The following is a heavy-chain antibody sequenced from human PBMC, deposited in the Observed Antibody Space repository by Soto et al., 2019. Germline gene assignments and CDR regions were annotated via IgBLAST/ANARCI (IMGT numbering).Heavy chain of an antibody. V-gene: IGHV1-69*18. CDR1: GGSFRSDV. Sequence: QVQLVQSGPEVKKPGSSVKVSCKASGGSFRSDVFSWVRQAPGQGLEWMGRIIPIFGAANYAQKFQDRVTITADEPSSTVYMELSSLTSDDTAVYYCARDPGQDCSTTSCYHRGWFDPWGQGTLVTVSS. CDR3: ARDPGQDCSTTSCYHRGWFDP. D-gene: IGHD2-2*01. CDR2: IIPIFGAA. J-gene: IGHJ5*02.